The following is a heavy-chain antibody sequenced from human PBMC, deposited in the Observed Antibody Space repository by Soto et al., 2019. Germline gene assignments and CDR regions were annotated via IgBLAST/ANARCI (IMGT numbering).Heavy chain of an antibody. CDR2: INAGNGNT. CDR1: GYTFTSYA. V-gene: IGHV1-3*01. Sequence: QVQLVQSGAEVKKPGASVKVSCKASGYTFTSYAMHWVRQAPGQRLEWMGWINAGNGNTKYSQKFQGRVTITRDTSASTANMELRSLRSEDTAVYYCAREYCSGGSCETGDHNYWGQGTLVTVSS. CDR3: AREYCSGGSCETGDHNY. J-gene: IGHJ4*02. D-gene: IGHD2-15*01.